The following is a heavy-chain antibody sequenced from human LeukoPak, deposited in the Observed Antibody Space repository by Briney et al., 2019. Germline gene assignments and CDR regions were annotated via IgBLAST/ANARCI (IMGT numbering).Heavy chain of an antibody. CDR3: ASQTGYYDFWSGYFYFDS. CDR1: GGSISSSTYY. D-gene: IGHD3-3*01. V-gene: IGHV4-39*01. Sequence: SETLSLTCTVSGGSISSSTYYWGWIRQPPGKGLEWIGSIYYSGSTYYNPSLKSRVTISVDTSKNQFSLKLSSVTAADTAVYYCASQTGYYDFWSGYFYFDSWGQGTLATVSS. CDR2: IYYSGST. J-gene: IGHJ4*02.